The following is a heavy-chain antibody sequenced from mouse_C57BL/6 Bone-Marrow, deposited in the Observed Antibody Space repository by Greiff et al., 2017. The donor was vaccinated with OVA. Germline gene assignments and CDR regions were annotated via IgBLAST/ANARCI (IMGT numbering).Heavy chain of an antibody. V-gene: IGHV5-4*01. Sequence: EVQLVESGGGLVKPGGSLKLSCAASGFTFSSYAMSWVRQTPEKRLEWVATISDGGSYTYYPDNVKGRFTISRDNAKNNLYLQMSHLKSEDTAMYYCARGRDYGGFAYWGQGTLVTVSA. CDR1: GFTFSSYA. D-gene: IGHD2-4*01. CDR3: ARGRDYGGFAY. CDR2: ISDGGSYT. J-gene: IGHJ3*01.